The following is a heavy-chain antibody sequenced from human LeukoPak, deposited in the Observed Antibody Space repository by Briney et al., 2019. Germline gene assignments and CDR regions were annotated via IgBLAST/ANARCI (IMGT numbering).Heavy chain of an antibody. CDR2: MNPNSGNT. V-gene: IGHV1-8*01. CDR3: ARILRYFDWLLGDYYGMDV. CDR1: GYTFTSYD. J-gene: IGHJ6*02. Sequence: ASVKVSCKASGYTFTSYDINWVRQATGQGLEWMGWMNPNSGNTGYAQKFQGRVTMTRNTSISTAYMELSSPRSEDTAVYYCARILRYFDWLLGDYYGMDVWGQGTTVTVSS. D-gene: IGHD3-9*01.